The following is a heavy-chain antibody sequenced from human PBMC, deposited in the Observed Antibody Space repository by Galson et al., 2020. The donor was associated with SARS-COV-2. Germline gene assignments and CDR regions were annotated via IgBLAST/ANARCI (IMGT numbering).Heavy chain of an antibody. D-gene: IGHD3-10*01. Sequence: GGSLRLSCAASGFTFSSYGMHWVRQAPGKGLEWVAVISYDGSNKYYADSVKGRFTISRDNSKNTLYLQMNSLRAEDTAVYYCAKDGHYYGSGSYYEYQYYFDYWGQGTLVTVSS. J-gene: IGHJ4*02. V-gene: IGHV3-30*18. CDR2: ISYDGSNK. CDR1: GFTFSSYG. CDR3: AKDGHYYGSGSYYEYQYYFDY.